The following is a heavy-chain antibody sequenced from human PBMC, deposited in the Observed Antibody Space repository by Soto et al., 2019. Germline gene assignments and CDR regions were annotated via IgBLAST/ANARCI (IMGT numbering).Heavy chain of an antibody. Sequence: QVQLQQWGAGLLKPSATLSLTCAVSGGSFSGYSWPWIRPPPGRGLAWIAEINHSITTNYNPSLKSRVTISVDTSKNQFSLKLSSVTAADSAVYYCARRTPGASETYYNSWFDPWGQGTLVTVSS. D-gene: IGHD3-10*01. J-gene: IGHJ5*02. CDR3: ARRTPGASETYYNSWFDP. V-gene: IGHV4-34*01. CDR2: INHSITT. CDR1: GGSFSGYS.